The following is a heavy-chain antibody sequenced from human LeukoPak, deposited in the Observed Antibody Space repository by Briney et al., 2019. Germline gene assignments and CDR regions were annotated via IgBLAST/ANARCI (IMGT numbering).Heavy chain of an antibody. CDR1: GYPFSNYA. CDR2: INPNSGGT. V-gene: IGHV1-2*02. CDR3: ARASYSSGYTGSDY. D-gene: IGHD3-22*01. Sequence: ASVKVSCKASGYPFSNYAMNWVRQAPGQGLEWMGWINPNSGGTNYAQKFQGRVTMTRDTSISTAYMELSRLRSDDTAVYYCARASYSSGYTGSDYWGQGTLVTVSS. J-gene: IGHJ4*02.